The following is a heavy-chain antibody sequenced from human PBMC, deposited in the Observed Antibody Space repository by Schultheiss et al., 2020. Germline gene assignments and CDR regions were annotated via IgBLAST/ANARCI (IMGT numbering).Heavy chain of an antibody. Sequence: SETLSLTCTVSGGSISSYYWSWIRQPPGKGLEWIGYIYYSGSTNYNPSLKSRVTISVDTSKNQFSLKLSSVTAADTAVYYCARGGGYYDAFDIWGQGKMVTVSS. CDR1: GGSISSYY. V-gene: IGHV4-59*08. D-gene: IGHD3-22*01. CDR3: ARGGGYYDAFDI. J-gene: IGHJ3*02. CDR2: IYYSGST.